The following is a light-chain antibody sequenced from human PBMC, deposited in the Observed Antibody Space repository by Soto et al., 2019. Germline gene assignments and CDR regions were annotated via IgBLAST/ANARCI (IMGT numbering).Light chain of an antibody. CDR3: QQYTDWPLT. J-gene: IGKJ1*01. CDR1: QSVTSNY. CDR2: GVS. Sequence: EVVMTQSPATLSVSPGERATLSCRASQSVTSNYLAWYQQKPGQAPRLLIYGVSNRATCVPDRFSGSGSGTDFTLTISRLGPEDFAVYYCQQYTDWPLTFGQGTKVEVK. V-gene: IGKV3-20*01.